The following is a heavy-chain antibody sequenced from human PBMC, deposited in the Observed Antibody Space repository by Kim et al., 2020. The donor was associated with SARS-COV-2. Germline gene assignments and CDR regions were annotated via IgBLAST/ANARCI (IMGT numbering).Heavy chain of an antibody. CDR1: GGTFSSYA. J-gene: IGHJ4*02. V-gene: IGHV1-69*04. CDR2: IIPILGIA. D-gene: IGHD3-10*01. CDR3: ARDLERITMVRGVTPLNY. Sequence: SVKVSCKASGGTFSSYAISWVRQAPGQGLEWMGRIIPILGIANYAQKFQGRVTITADKSTSTAYMELSSLRSEDTAVYYCARDLERITMVRGVTPLNYWGRGTLVTVSS.